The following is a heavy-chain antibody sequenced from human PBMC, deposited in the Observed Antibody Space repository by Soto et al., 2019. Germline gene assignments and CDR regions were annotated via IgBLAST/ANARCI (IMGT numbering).Heavy chain of an antibody. CDR1: GFTFTSSA. D-gene: IGHD1-26*01. V-gene: IGHV1-58*01. Sequence: SVKVSCKASGFTFTSSAVQWVRQARGQCLEWIGWIVVGSGNTNYAQKFQERVTITRDMSTSTAYMELSSLRSEDTAVYYCAAGRSGSYFRFRAFDIWGQGTMVTVSS. CDR2: IVVGSGNT. J-gene: IGHJ3*02. CDR3: AAGRSGSYFRFRAFDI.